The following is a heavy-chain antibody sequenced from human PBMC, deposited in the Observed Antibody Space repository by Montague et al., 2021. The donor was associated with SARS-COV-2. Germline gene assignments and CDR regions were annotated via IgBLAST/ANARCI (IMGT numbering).Heavy chain of an antibody. D-gene: IGHD5-18*01. CDR3: ASSSGYSYGYYFDY. CDR1: GGSISSYY. V-gene: IGHV4-59*01. Sequence: ETLSLTCTVSGGSISSYYRSWIRQPPGKGLEWIGYIYYSGSTNYNPSLKSRVTISVDTSKNQFSLKLSSVTAADTAVYYCASSSGYSYGYYFDYWGQGTLVTISS. J-gene: IGHJ4*02. CDR2: IYYSGST.